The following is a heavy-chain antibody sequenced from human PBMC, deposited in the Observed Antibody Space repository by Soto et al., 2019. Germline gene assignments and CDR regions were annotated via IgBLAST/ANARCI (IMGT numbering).Heavy chain of an antibody. CDR1: GFTFSSYA. CDR2: ISGSGGST. J-gene: IGHJ4*02. D-gene: IGHD3-10*01. CDR3: VNYDSGSYYNVSIDYY. Sequence: GGSLRLSCAASGFTFSSYAMSWVGQAPGKGLEWVSAISGSGGSTYYADSVKGRFTISRDNSKNTLYLQMNSLRAEDTAVYYCVNYDSGSYYNVSIDYYWGQGTLVTVSS. V-gene: IGHV3-23*01.